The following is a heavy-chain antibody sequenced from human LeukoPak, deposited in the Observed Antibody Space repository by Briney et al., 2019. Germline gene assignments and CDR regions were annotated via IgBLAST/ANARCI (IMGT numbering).Heavy chain of an antibody. Sequence: GGSLRLSCAASGFTFSSYAMSWGRQAPGKGLEWVSAISGSGGSTYYADSVKGRFTISRDNSKNTLYLQMNSLRAEDTAVYYCAKDCTGYYDSSGCAEYFQHWGQGTLVTVSS. D-gene: IGHD3-22*01. J-gene: IGHJ1*01. CDR1: GFTFSSYA. CDR3: AKDCTGYYDSSGCAEYFQH. CDR2: ISGSGGST. V-gene: IGHV3-23*01.